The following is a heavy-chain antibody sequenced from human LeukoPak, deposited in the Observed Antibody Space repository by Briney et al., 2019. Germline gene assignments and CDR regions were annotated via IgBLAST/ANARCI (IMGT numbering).Heavy chain of an antibody. CDR3: ASFHYYDSRTGGPIDY. CDR1: GGSFSGYY. D-gene: IGHD3-22*01. J-gene: IGHJ4*02. Sequence: PSETLSLTCAVYGGSFSGYYWSWIRQPPGKGLEWIGEINHSGSTNYNPSLKGRVTISVDTSKNQFSLKLSSVTAADTAVYYCASFHYYDSRTGGPIDYWGQGTLVTVSS. CDR2: INHSGST. V-gene: IGHV4-34*01.